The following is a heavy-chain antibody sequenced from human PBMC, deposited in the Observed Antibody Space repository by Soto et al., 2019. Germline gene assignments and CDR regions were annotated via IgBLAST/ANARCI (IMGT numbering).Heavy chain of an antibody. CDR1: GFAFLNHA. D-gene: IGHD2-2*01. Sequence: GGSLSLSCAASGFAFLNHAMSWFRQAPWKWLEWVSDISDSGSPHYADSVKGRFTTSRDNSKNTLYLQMNSLGVEDTAVYYCANRNWHCSSTSCSFDYWGQGTLVTVSS. V-gene: IGHV3-23*01. CDR2: ISDSGSP. CDR3: ANRNWHCSSTSCSFDY. J-gene: IGHJ4*02.